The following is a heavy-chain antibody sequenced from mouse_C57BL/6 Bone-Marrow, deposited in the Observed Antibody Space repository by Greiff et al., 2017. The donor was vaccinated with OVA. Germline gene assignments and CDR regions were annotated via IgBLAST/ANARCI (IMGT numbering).Heavy chain of an antibody. CDR2: IRNKANGYTT. Sequence: EVHLVESGGGLVQPGGSLSLSCAASGFTFTDYYMSWVRQPPGKALEWLGFIRNKANGYTTEYSASVKGRFTISRDNSQSILYLQMNALRAEDSATYYCARYGATGGYFDVWGTGTTVTVSS. D-gene: IGHD3-1*01. V-gene: IGHV7-3*01. CDR1: GFTFTDYY. J-gene: IGHJ1*03. CDR3: ARYGATGGYFDV.